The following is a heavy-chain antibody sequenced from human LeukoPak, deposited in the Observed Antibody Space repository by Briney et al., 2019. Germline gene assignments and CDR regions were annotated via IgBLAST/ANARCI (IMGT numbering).Heavy chain of an antibody. CDR2: ISSSSSTI. J-gene: IGHJ6*02. Sequence: GGSLRLSCAASGFAFSSYSMNWVRQAPGKGLEWVSYISSSSSTIYYADSVKGRFTISRDNAKNSLYLQMNSLRAEDTAVYYCARSGITMVRGVIIGGDYYYYGMDVWGQGTTVTVSS. CDR3: ARSGITMVRGVIIGGDYYYYGMDV. V-gene: IGHV3-48*01. D-gene: IGHD3-10*01. CDR1: GFAFSSYS.